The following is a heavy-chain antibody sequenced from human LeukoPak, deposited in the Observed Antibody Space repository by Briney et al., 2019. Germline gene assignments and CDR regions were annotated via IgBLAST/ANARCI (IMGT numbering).Heavy chain of an antibody. CDR1: GFTFRSYS. V-gene: IGHV3-21*01. D-gene: IGHD2-15*01. Sequence: PGGSLRLSCAASGFTFRSYSMNWVRQAPGKGLEWVSFISSSSSYIYYADSVKGRFTISRDNAKNSLYLQMNSLRAEDTAVYYCARERYSEKNYYYYGMDVWGQGTTVTV. CDR3: ARERYSEKNYYYYGMDV. J-gene: IGHJ6*02. CDR2: ISSSSSYI.